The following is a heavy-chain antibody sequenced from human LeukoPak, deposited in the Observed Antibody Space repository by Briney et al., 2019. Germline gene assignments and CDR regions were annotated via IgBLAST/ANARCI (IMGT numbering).Heavy chain of an antibody. Sequence: PGGSLKLSCAASGSTFSDAWMTWVRQAPGKGLEWVGRIKSKTDGGTTDYAAPVKGRFTVSRDDSKNTLYLQMNSLKTEDTAAYYCLSSSGYYFESWGQGTLVTVSS. CDR2: IKSKTDGGTT. CDR1: GSTFSDAW. CDR3: LSSSGYYFES. V-gene: IGHV3-15*01. D-gene: IGHD6-19*01. J-gene: IGHJ4*02.